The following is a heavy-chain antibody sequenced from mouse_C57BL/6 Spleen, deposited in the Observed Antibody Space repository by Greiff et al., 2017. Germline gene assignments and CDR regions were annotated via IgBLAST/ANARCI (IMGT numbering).Heavy chain of an antibody. CDR1: GYTFTDYY. D-gene: IGHD2-3*01. Sequence: VQLKASEPVLVKPGASVKMSCKASGYTFTDYYMNWVKQSPGKSLEWIGVINPYNGGTSYNQKFKGKATLTVDKSSSTAYMELNSLASEDSAVYYCARRGPYDGYYVDYWGQGTTLTVSS. CDR2: INPYNGGT. J-gene: IGHJ2*01. V-gene: IGHV1-19*01. CDR3: ARRGPYDGYYVDY.